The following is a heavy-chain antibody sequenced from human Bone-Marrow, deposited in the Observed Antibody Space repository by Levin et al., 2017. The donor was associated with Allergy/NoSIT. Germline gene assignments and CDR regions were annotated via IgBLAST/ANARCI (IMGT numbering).Heavy chain of an antibody. CDR1: GYSFANYW. J-gene: IGHJ5*02. D-gene: IGHD6-19*01. CDR3: ARLGGSGWFSWFDP. CDR2: IYPTDSDA. Sequence: KVSCKGSGYSFANYWIAWVRQMPGKGLELMGIIYPTDSDARYSPSFEGQVTISVDKSITTAYVQWSSLKASDTAIYYCARLGGSGWFSWFDPWGQGTLVSVSS. V-gene: IGHV5-51*01.